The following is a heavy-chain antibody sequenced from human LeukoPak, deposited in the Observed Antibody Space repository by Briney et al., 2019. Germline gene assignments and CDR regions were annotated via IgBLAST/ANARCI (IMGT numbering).Heavy chain of an antibody. Sequence: GGSLRLSCAASGFTFSSYAMSWVRQAPGKGLEWVSSISGSGHSTYYADSVKGRFTISRDNSKNTLYLQMNSLRAEDTAVYYCAKDPAEMAAISYFDYWGQGTLVTVSS. CDR2: ISGSGHST. V-gene: IGHV3-23*01. CDR1: GFTFSSYA. J-gene: IGHJ4*02. CDR3: AKDPAEMAAISYFDY. D-gene: IGHD5-24*01.